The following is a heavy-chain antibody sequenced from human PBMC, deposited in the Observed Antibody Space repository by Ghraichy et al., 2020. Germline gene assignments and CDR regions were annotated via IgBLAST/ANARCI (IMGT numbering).Heavy chain of an antibody. D-gene: IGHD3-10*01. J-gene: IGHJ4*02. CDR1: GASLRSDNW. CDR2: VYHTGNT. V-gene: IGHV4-4*02. Sequence: SQTLSLTCGVSGASLRSDNWWRWVRQPPGKVLEWIGEVYHTGNTNYNPSLKTRVSLSVDKSKNTFSLRLRSMTAADTAMYYCARVVFGECQEFDFWGQGTLVTVTS. CDR3: ARVVFGECQEFDF.